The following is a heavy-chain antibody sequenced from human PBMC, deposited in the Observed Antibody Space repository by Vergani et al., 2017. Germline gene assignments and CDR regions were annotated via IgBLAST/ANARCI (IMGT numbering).Heavy chain of an antibody. CDR2: INHSGST. Sequence: QVQLQQWGAGLLKPSETLSLTCAVYGGSFSGYYWSWIRQPPGKGLEWIGEINHSGSTNYNPSLKSRVTISVDTSKNQFSLKLSSVTAADTAVYYCARIGYCSSTSCYRVGFFDYWGQGTLVTVSS. D-gene: IGHD2-2*02. CDR1: GGSFSGYY. V-gene: IGHV4-34*01. CDR3: ARIGYCSSTSCYRVGFFDY. J-gene: IGHJ4*02.